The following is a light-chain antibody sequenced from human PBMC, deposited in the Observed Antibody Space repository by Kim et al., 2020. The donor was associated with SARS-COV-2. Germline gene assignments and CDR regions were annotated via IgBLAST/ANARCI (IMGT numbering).Light chain of an antibody. CDR3: QHSEM. J-gene: IGKJ1*01. Sequence: PSTRSAAVGDRVTITCRASQSISTWLAWYQQKPGKAPKPVIYEASSLQSGVPSRFSGSGSGTEFTLTISSLQPDDFATYYCQHSEMFGQGTKVDI. CDR1: QSISTW. CDR2: EAS. V-gene: IGKV1-5*03.